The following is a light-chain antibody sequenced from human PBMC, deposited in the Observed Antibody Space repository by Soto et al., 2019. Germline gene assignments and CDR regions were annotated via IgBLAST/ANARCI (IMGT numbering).Light chain of an antibody. Sequence: EIVLTQSPATLSLSPGERVTLSCRASQSVSSYLAWYQQKPGQAPRLLIYDAANRATGIAVRFSGSGSGPDFTLTISTREPEDFAVYYCQQRSSWPLTFGGGTKVEIK. J-gene: IGKJ4*01. CDR1: QSVSSY. CDR2: DAA. CDR3: QQRSSWPLT. V-gene: IGKV3-11*01.